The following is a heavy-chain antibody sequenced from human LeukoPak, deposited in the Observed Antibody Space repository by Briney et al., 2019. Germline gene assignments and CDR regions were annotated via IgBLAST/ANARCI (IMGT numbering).Heavy chain of an antibody. V-gene: IGHV4-39*01. Sequence: SETLSLTCAVSGGSMSGSSYYCGWIRQPPGKGLEWIGSISYSGNAYYTPSLKSRVTIPVDTSKDQFSLQLNSVTAADTAVYYCARHSGDSSGYNRTNWFDPWGQGTLVTVSS. D-gene: IGHD3-22*01. J-gene: IGHJ5*02. CDR1: GGSMSGSSYY. CDR2: ISYSGNA. CDR3: ARHSGDSSGYNRTNWFDP.